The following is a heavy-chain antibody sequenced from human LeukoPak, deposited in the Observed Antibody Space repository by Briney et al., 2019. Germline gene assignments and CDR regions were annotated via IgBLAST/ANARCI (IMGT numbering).Heavy chain of an antibody. J-gene: IGHJ4*02. CDR3: TKDLAFCGGDCYSGADN. V-gene: IGHV3-23*01. D-gene: IGHD2-21*01. CDR2: ISGRGDIT. CDR1: GFTLSSYA. Sequence: GGSLRLSCAASGFTLSSYAMNWVRQAPGKGLEWVSAISGRGDITYYTDSVKGRFTISRDTSRSTLYLQMSSLRAEDTAVYYCTKDLAFCGGDCYSGADNWGQGALVTVSS.